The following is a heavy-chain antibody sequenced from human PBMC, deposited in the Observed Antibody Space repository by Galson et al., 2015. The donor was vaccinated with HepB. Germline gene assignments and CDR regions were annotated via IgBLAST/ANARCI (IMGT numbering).Heavy chain of an antibody. J-gene: IGHJ6*02. CDR2: IKEDGSEK. CDR1: EFILSMYW. D-gene: IGHD3-10*01. Sequence: SLRLSCAASEFILSMYWMNWVRQAPGKGLEWVANIKEDGSEKNYVDSAKGRFTISRDNAKNSLYLQMNSLRAEDTAVYYCARVKRGEWYSLDYNGMDVWGQGTTGTVSS. V-gene: IGHV3-7*05. CDR3: ARVKRGEWYSLDYNGMDV.